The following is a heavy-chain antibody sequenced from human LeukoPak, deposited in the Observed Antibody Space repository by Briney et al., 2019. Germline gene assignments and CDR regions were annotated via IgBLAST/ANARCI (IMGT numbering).Heavy chain of an antibody. D-gene: IGHD5-12*01. CDR2: IWSSSSYI. J-gene: IGHJ4*02. CDR3: ARDPASSGYDNPFDY. Sequence: GGSLRLSCAASGFTFSSYRMHWVRQAPGKGLEWVSSIWSSSSYIYYADSVKGRFTISRDNAKNSLYLQMNSQRAEDRAVYYCARDPASSGYDNPFDYWGQGTLVTVSS. CDR1: GFTFSSYR. V-gene: IGHV3-21*01.